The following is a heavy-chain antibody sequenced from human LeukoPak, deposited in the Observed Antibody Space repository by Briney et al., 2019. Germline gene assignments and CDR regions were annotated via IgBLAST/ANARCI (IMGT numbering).Heavy chain of an antibody. CDR2: ISSSSSYI. Sequence: GGSLRLSCAASGFTFSSYSMNWVRQAPGKGLEWVSSISSSSSYIYYADSVKGRFTISRDNAKNSLYLQMNSLRAEDTAVYYCARTYSGSYWDVGRPVDYWGQGTLVTVSS. J-gene: IGHJ4*02. V-gene: IGHV3-21*01. D-gene: IGHD1-26*01. CDR3: ARTYSGSYWDVGRPVDY. CDR1: GFTFSSYS.